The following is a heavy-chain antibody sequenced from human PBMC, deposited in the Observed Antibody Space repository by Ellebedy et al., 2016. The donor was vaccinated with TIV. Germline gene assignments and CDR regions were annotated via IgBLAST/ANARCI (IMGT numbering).Heavy chain of an antibody. J-gene: IGHJ6*02. CDR3: ARQVVGAYYYYYGMDV. Sequence: MPSETLSLTCTVSGGSISSYYWSWIRQPPGKGLEWIGSIYYSGSTNYNPSLKSRVTISVDTSKNQFSLKLSSVTAADTAVYYCARQVVGAYYYYYGMDVWGQGTTVTVSS. CDR1: GGSISSYY. V-gene: IGHV4-59*08. CDR2: IYYSGST. D-gene: IGHD1-26*01.